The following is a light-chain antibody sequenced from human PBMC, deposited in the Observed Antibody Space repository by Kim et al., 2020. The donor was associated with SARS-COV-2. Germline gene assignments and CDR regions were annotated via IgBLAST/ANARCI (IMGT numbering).Light chain of an antibody. J-gene: IGLJ3*02. CDR2: GTT. Sequence: GTATRTCASSTEAVTSGHFPNWFQKKPGQAPRALIYGTTNRHSWAPARFSGSLLGDKAALTLSGAETEDEAEYYCLLSYDDSQLVFGGGTQLTVL. V-gene: IGLV7-43*01. CDR1: TEAVTSGHF. CDR3: LLSYDDSQLV.